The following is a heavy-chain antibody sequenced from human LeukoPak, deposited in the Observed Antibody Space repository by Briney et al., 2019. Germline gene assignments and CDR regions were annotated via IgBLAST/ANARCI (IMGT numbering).Heavy chain of an antibody. Sequence: ASVKVSCKASGYTFTGYYMHWVRQAPGQGLEWMGWINPNSGGTNYAQKFQGRVTITADESTSTACMELSSLRSEDTAVYYCARSAPGGNSDYWGQGTLVTVSS. V-gene: IGHV1-2*02. J-gene: IGHJ4*02. CDR3: ARSAPGGNSDY. CDR1: GYTFTGYY. D-gene: IGHD4-23*01. CDR2: INPNSGGT.